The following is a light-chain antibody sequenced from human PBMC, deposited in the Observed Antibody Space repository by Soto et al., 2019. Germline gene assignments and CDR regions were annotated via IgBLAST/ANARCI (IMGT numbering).Light chain of an antibody. CDR2: GAS. J-gene: IGKJ1*01. Sequence: EIVLTQSPGTLSLSPGERATLSCRASQSVSSSYLAWYQQKPGQAPRLLMYGASSRATGIPDRFSGSGSGTDFPLTISRLESEDFAVYYCQQYGSSPWTFGQGTKVEIK. V-gene: IGKV3-20*01. CDR3: QQYGSSPWT. CDR1: QSVSSSY.